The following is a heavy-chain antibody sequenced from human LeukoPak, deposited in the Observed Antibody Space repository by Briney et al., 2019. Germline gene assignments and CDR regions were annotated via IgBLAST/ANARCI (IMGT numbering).Heavy chain of an antibody. J-gene: IGHJ4*02. D-gene: IGHD3-10*01. CDR1: GFTFSSYG. Sequence: GGSLRLSRAASGFTFSSYGMHWVRQAPGKGLEWVAVIWYDGSNKYYADSVKGRFTISRDNSKNTLYLQMNSLRAEDTAVYYCAIDYYGSGSYPDYWGQGTLVTVSS. V-gene: IGHV3-33*01. CDR3: AIDYYGSGSYPDY. CDR2: IWYDGSNK.